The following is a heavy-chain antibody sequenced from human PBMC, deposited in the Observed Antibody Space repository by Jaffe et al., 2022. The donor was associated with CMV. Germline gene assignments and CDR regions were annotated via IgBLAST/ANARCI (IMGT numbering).Heavy chain of an antibody. V-gene: IGHV1-3*01. J-gene: IGHJ4*02. CDR1: GYTFTSYA. CDR3: ASANLFNSSSWYPVDY. Sequence: QVQLVQSGAEVKKPGASVKVSCKASGYTFTSYAMHWVRQAPGQRLEWMGWINAGNGNTKYSQKFQGRVTITRDTSASTAYMELSSLRSEDTAVYYCASANLFNSSSWYPVDYWGQGTLVTVSS. D-gene: IGHD6-13*01. CDR2: INAGNGNT.